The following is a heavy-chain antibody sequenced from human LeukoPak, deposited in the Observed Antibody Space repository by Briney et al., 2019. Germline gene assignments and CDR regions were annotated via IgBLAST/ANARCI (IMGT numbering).Heavy chain of an antibody. Sequence: GGSLRLSCAASGFTFNNYAMSWVRQAPGKGLEWVSGISGSGSNTYYADSVKGRFTISRDNSKNTLYLRMNSLRAEDTAIYYCAKESGDDFDYWGQGTLVTVSS. CDR2: ISGSGSNT. D-gene: IGHD5-24*01. V-gene: IGHV3-23*01. CDR3: AKESGDDFDY. J-gene: IGHJ4*02. CDR1: GFTFNNYA.